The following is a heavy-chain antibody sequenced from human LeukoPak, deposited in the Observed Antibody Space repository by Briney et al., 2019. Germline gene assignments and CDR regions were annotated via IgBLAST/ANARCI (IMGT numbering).Heavy chain of an antibody. CDR3: ARNFPYYYDSSGYYWVY. J-gene: IGHJ4*02. D-gene: IGHD3-22*01. CDR2: IYYSGGT. Sequence: TASETLSLTCTVSGGSISSSSYYWGWIRQPPGKGLEWIGSIYYSGGTYYNPSLESRVTISVDTSKNQFSLKLSSVTAADTAVYYCARNFPYYYDSSGYYWVYWGQGTLVTVSS. CDR1: GGSISSSSYY. V-gene: IGHV4-39*07.